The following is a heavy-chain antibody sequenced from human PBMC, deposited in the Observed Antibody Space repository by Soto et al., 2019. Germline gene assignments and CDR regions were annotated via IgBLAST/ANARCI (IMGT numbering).Heavy chain of an antibody. V-gene: IGHV3-74*03. J-gene: IGHJ4*02. CDR2: MTSDGRTI. CDR3: ARAEVDY. CDR1: GFTFGNYW. Sequence: GALRLSCAASGFTFGNYWMHWVRQAPGKGPEWVSRMTSDGRTIQYADSVKGRFTVSRDNAKNTMYLQMDSLRAEDTAVYYCARAEVDYWGPGTLVTVSS.